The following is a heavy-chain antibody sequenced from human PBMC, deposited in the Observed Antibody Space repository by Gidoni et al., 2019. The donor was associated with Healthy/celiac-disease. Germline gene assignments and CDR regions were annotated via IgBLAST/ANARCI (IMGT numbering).Heavy chain of an antibody. Sequence: EVQLLESGGGLVQPGGSLRLSCAASGFTFSSYAMSWVRQAPGKGLEWVSAISGSGGSTYYADSVKGRFTISRDNSKNTLYLQMNSLRAEDTAVYYCAKDRLRGSSGWYNYFDYWGQGTLVTVSS. CDR3: AKDRLRGSSGWYNYFDY. CDR2: ISGSGGST. D-gene: IGHD6-19*01. J-gene: IGHJ4*02. V-gene: IGHV3-23*01. CDR1: GFTFSSYA.